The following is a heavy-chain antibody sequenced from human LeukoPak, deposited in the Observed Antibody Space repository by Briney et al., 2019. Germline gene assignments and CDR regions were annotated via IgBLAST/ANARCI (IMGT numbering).Heavy chain of an antibody. CDR1: GFTFSSYA. Sequence: GRSLRLSCAASGFTFSSYAMHWVRQAPGKGLEWVAVISYDGSNKYYADSVKGRFTISRDNSKNTLYLQMNSLRAEDTAVYYCAREGLPWLAKQYYFDYWGQETLVTVSS. CDR2: ISYDGSNK. D-gene: IGHD6-19*01. J-gene: IGHJ4*02. V-gene: IGHV3-30*04. CDR3: AREGLPWLAKQYYFDY.